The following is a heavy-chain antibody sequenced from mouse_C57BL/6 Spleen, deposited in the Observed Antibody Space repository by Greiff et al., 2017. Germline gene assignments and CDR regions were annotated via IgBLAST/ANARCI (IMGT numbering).Heavy chain of an antibody. Sequence: LMESGAELVKPGASVKISCKASGYAFSSYWMNWVKQRPGKGLEWIGQIYPGDGDTNYNGKFKGKATLTADKSSSTAYMQLSSLTSEDSAVYFCARSPYYYGSSYDAMDYWGQGPSVTVSS. D-gene: IGHD1-1*01. CDR3: ARSPYYYGSSYDAMDY. J-gene: IGHJ4*01. CDR2: IYPGDGDT. V-gene: IGHV1-80*01. CDR1: GYAFSSYW.